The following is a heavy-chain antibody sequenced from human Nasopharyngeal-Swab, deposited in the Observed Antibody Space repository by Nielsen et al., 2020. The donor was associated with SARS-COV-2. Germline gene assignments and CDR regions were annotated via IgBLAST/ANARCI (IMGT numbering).Heavy chain of an antibody. V-gene: IGHV4-61*02. Sequence: WIRQAPGKGLEWIGRIYTSGSTNYNPSLKSRVTISVDTSKNQFSLKLSSVTAADTAVYYCARAILNLGRGDYMDVWGKGTTVTVSS. J-gene: IGHJ6*03. CDR3: ARAILNLGRGDYMDV. CDR2: IYTSGST. D-gene: IGHD1-1*01.